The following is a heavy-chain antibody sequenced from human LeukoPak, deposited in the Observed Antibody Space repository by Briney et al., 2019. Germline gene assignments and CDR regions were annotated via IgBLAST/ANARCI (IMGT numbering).Heavy chain of an antibody. J-gene: IGHJ4*02. D-gene: IGHD3-16*01. V-gene: IGHV4-30-4*08. CDR3: ARDEGGLDY. CDR1: GGSISSGNYY. CDR2: IHSSGIT. Sequence: PSETLSLTCTVSGGSISSGNYYWSWIRQPPGKGLAWIGYIHSSGITYYNPSLKSRVSISADTSKNQFSLNLSSVTAADTAVYYCARDEGGLDYWGQGTLVAVSS.